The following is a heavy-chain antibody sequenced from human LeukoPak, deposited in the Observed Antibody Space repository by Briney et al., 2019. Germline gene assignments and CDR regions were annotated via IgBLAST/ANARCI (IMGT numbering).Heavy chain of an antibody. CDR2: ILSSGGST. V-gene: IGHV3-23*01. CDR1: GFTFSSHA. J-gene: IGHJ4*02. Sequence: QPGGSLRLSCAASGFTFSSHAMSWVRQAPGKGLEWVSGILSSGGSTYYADSVKGRFTISRDNAKNTLYLQMSSLRAEDTAVYYCARKASNFDYWGQGTLVTVSS. CDR3: ARKASNFDY.